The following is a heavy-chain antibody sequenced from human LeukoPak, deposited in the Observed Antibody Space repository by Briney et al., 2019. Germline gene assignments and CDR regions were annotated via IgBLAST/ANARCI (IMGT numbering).Heavy chain of an antibody. CDR3: AKDWLRYFDWLLRPIPDPDDY. D-gene: IGHD3-9*01. CDR2: ISGIGGST. V-gene: IGHV3-23*01. CDR1: GFTFSSYA. J-gene: IGHJ4*02. Sequence: GGSLRLSCAASGFTFSSYAMSWVRQAPGKGLEWVSAISGIGGSTYYADSVKGRFTISRDNSKNTLYLQMNSMKAEDTAVYCCAKDWLRYFDWLLRPIPDPDDYWGQGTLVTVSS.